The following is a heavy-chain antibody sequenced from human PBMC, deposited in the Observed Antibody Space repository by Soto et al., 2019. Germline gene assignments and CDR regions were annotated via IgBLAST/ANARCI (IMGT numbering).Heavy chain of an antibody. CDR1: GFTFSSYA. J-gene: IGHJ4*02. D-gene: IGHD1-26*01. CDR2: ISGSGGST. CDR3: ARRGSGSYYDY. V-gene: IGHV3-23*01. Sequence: EVQLLESGGGLVQPGGSLRLSCAASGFTFSSYAMRWVRQAPGKGLEWVSAISGSGGSTYYADSVKGRFTISRDNSKNTLYLQMNSLRAADTAVYYCARRGSGSYYDYWGQGTLVTFSS.